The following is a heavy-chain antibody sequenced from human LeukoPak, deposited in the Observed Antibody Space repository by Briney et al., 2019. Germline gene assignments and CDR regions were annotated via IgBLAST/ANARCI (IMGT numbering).Heavy chain of an antibody. CDR2: ISGSGGST. D-gene: IGHD6-13*01. CDR3: AKGRIAAAGLFDY. Sequence: GGSLRLSCAVSGFTFSSYWMSWVRQAPGKGLEWVSAISGSGGSTYYADSVKGRFTISRDNSKNTLYLQMNSLRAEDTAVYYCAKGRIAAAGLFDYWGQGTLVTVSS. J-gene: IGHJ4*02. CDR1: GFTFSSYW. V-gene: IGHV3-23*01.